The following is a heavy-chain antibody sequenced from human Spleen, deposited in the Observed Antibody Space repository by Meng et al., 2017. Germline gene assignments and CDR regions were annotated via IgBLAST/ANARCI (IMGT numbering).Heavy chain of an antibody. Sequence: HVQLLQSGAEVKQPGASLKVSCKASDYTFTGYGVCWVRQAPGQGLEWMAWLGAHDGDTSHAPKFQGRVTVSADRPTATAYMELRSLRSDDTAVYYCARGTPGRSYSDYWGQGTLVTVSS. V-gene: IGHV1-18*01. CDR2: LGAHDGDT. D-gene: IGHD3-10*01. CDR1: DYTFTGYG. J-gene: IGHJ4*02. CDR3: ARGTPGRSYSDY.